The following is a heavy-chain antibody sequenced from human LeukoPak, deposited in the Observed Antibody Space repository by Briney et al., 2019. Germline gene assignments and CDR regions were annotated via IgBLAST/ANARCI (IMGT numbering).Heavy chain of an antibody. J-gene: IGHJ4*02. D-gene: IGHD2-2*01. CDR2: TYYRSKWYN. Sequence: SQTLSLTCDISGDSVSSNSAAWNWIRQSPSKGLEWLGRTYYRSKWYNDYAVSVKSRISINPDTSKNQFSLQLDSVTPGDTAVYYCARDHTRIFDYWGQGTLVTVSS. CDR3: ARDHTRIFDY. V-gene: IGHV6-1*01. CDR1: GDSVSSNSAA.